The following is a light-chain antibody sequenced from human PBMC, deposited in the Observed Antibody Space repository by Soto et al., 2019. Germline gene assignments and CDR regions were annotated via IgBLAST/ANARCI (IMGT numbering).Light chain of an antibody. V-gene: IGLV2-14*03. CDR3: SSYISTSTHV. J-gene: IGLJ1*01. CDR1: SSDIGGYNY. Sequence: QSVLAQPASVSGSPGQSLTISCTGTSSDIGGYNYVSWYQQHPGKAPKLMLYDVVARPSGVSGRFSGSKSGNTASLTISGLQAEDEANYYCSSYISTSTHVFGTGTKVTVL. CDR2: DVV.